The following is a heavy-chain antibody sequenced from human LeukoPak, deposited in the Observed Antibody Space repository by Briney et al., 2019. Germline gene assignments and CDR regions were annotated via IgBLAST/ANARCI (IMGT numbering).Heavy chain of an antibody. CDR1: GFTFGSYW. V-gene: IGHV3-7*01. CDR2: IKQDGSDK. D-gene: IGHD4-17*01. CDR3: ARDAGFHDYGDFFFDY. Sequence: GGSLRLSCAASGFTFGSYWMSWVRQAPGKGLEWVANIKQDGSDKYYVDSVKGRFTISRDNAKTSLYLQMNSLRAEDTAVYYCARDAGFHDYGDFFFDYWGQGTLVTVSS. J-gene: IGHJ4*02.